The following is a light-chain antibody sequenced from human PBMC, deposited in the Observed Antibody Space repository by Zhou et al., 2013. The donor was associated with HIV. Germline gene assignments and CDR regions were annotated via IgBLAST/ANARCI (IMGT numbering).Light chain of an antibody. V-gene: IGKV1-5*03. CDR1: QSISTW. CDR3: LQHNSYPWT. CDR2: KAS. J-gene: IGKJ1*01. Sequence: DIQMTQSPSTLSASLGDRVTITCRASQSISTWLAWYQQKPGKAPKLLIYKASTLESGVPSRFSGSGSGTEFTLTISSLQSEDFATYYCLQHNSYPWTFGQGTEVEIK.